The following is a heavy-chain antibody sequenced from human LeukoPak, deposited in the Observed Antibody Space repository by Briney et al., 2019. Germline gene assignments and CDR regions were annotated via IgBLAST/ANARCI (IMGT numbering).Heavy chain of an antibody. D-gene: IGHD2-2*01. Sequence: PSETLSLTCNVSGYSISSGDYYWTWIRQPAGKGLEWIGRVDLGGSPSFNNSLISRVTVSVDPSKNQFSLSLTSVTAADTATYYCAREGAYCSGTDCFATTVDAWGPGALVTVSS. V-gene: IGHV4-61*02. CDR3: AREGAYCSGTDCFATTVDA. CDR2: VDLGGSP. J-gene: IGHJ5*02. CDR1: GYSISSGDYY.